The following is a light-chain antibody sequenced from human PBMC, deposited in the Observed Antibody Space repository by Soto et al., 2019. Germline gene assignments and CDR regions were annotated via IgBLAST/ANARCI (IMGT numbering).Light chain of an antibody. CDR2: TNV. CDR1: SSNIGSNP. CDR3: AAWDDSLNGWV. V-gene: IGLV1-44*01. J-gene: IGLJ3*02. Sequence: QSVLTQPPSASGTPGQRVTISSSGSSSNIGSNPVNWYQQVPGTAPKLLIYTNVQRPSGVPDRFSGSKSGTSASLAITGLQSEDEADYYCAAWDDSLNGWVFGGGTKVTVL.